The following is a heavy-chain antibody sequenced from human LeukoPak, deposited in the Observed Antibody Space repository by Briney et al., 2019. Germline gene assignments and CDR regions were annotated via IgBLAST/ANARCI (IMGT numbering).Heavy chain of an antibody. J-gene: IGHJ5*01. CDR3: ATEKDLLLDS. D-gene: IGHD1-26*01. Sequence: ASVRVSCKVSGYSLSELSTHWVRQAPGQGLEWMGGFDPGDDETIYAQKFQGRVTMTEDTSTDTAYLELSSLRSEDTAVYFCATEKDLLLDSWGQGTPVTVSS. CDR1: GYSLSELS. CDR2: FDPGDDET. V-gene: IGHV1-24*01.